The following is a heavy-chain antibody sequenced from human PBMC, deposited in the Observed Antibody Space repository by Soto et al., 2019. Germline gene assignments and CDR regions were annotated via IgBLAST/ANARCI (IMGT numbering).Heavy chain of an antibody. CDR1: GGTFSNYA. CDR2: IIPIFGTA. J-gene: IGHJ6*02. D-gene: IGHD3-10*01. Sequence: SVKVSCKASGGTFSNYAFSWVRQAPGQGLEWMGGIIPIFGTANYAQKFQGRVTITADKSTSTAYMELSSLRSEDTAVYYCARGVRGVSMDVWGQGTTVTVSS. CDR3: ARGVRGVSMDV. V-gene: IGHV1-69*06.